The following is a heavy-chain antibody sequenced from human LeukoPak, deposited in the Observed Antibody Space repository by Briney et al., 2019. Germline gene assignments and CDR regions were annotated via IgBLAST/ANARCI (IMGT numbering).Heavy chain of an antibody. CDR1: GFTFSSYS. J-gene: IGHJ4*02. V-gene: IGHV3-21*01. Sequence: GSLRLSCAASGFTFSSYSMNWVRQAPGKGLEWVSSISSSGSNTYYADSVKGRFTISRDNAKKSLYLQMNSLRAEDTAVYYCARDTGYSDYDRGTHWGQGTLVTVSS. CDR2: ISSSGSNT. CDR3: ARDTGYSDYDRGTH. D-gene: IGHD5-12*01.